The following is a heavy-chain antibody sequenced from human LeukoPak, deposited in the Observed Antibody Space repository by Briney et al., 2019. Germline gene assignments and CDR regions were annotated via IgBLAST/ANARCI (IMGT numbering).Heavy chain of an antibody. Sequence: RGSLRLSCAASGFTFSSYAMSWVRQAPGKGLEWVSAISGSGGSTYYADSVKGRFTISRDNSKKTLYLQMNSLRAEDTAVYYCAKTVVPAAIEYYFDYWGQGTLVTVSS. CDR2: ISGSGGST. J-gene: IGHJ4*02. CDR1: GFTFSSYA. D-gene: IGHD2-2*01. CDR3: AKTVVPAAIEYYFDY. V-gene: IGHV3-23*01.